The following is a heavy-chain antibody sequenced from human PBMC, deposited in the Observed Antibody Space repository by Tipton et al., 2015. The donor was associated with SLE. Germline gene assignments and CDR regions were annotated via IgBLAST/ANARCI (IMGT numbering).Heavy chain of an antibody. Sequence: SLRLSCAASGFTFSTYTINWVRQAPGKGLEWVAFIRYDGSNKYYADSVKGRFTISRDNSKNTLYLQMNSLRAEDTAVYYCAKDPRSSSWPYYFDYWGQGTLVTVSS. J-gene: IGHJ4*02. CDR1: GFTFSTYT. CDR3: AKDPRSSSWPYYFDY. D-gene: IGHD6-13*01. CDR2: IRYDGSNK. V-gene: IGHV3-30*02.